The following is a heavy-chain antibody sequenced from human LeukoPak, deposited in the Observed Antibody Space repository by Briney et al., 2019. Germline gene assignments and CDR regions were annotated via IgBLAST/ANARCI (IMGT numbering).Heavy chain of an antibody. Sequence: GGSLRLSCAASGFTFSSYGMTWVRQAPGKGLEWVSAISGSGGSTYYADSVKGRFTISRDNSKNTLYLQMNSLRAEDTAVYYCARDQGGVGYWGQGTLVTVSS. J-gene: IGHJ4*02. CDR1: GFTFSSYG. CDR2: ISGSGGST. D-gene: IGHD3-16*01. CDR3: ARDQGGVGY. V-gene: IGHV3-23*01.